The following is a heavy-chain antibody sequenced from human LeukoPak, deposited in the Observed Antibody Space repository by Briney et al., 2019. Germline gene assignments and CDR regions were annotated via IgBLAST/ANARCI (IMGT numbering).Heavy chain of an antibody. D-gene: IGHD2-2*01. J-gene: IGHJ4*02. CDR2: IRSKANSYAT. CDR3: ARGTLEYQLLNYFDY. Sequence: GGSLRLSCAASGFTFSGSAMHWVRQASGKGLEWVGRIRSKANSYATAYAASVKGRFTISRDDSKNTAYLQMISLKTEDTAVYYCARGTLEYQLLNYFDYWGQGTLVTVSS. V-gene: IGHV3-73*01. CDR1: GFTFSGSA.